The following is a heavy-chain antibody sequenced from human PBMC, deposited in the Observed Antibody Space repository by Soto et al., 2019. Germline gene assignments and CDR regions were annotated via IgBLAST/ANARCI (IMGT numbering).Heavy chain of an antibody. Sequence: GESLKISCKGSGYSFTNYWIAWVRQMPGKGLEYMGIIYLSDSDTRYSPSFQGQVTISADKSISTAYLQWSSLKASDTAIYYCARHGFYGDYSSNYFDPWGQGTLVTVSS. J-gene: IGHJ5*02. CDR1: GYSFTNYW. CDR3: ARHGFYGDYSSNYFDP. CDR2: IYLSDSDT. D-gene: IGHD4-17*01. V-gene: IGHV5-51*01.